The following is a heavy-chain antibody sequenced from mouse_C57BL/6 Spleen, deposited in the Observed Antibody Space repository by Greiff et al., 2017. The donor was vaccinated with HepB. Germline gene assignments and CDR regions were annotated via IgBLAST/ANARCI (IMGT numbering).Heavy chain of an antibody. D-gene: IGHD2-1*01. CDR1: GFTFSDYY. CDR2: INYDGSST. V-gene: IGHV5-16*01. Sequence: DVKLVESEGGLVQPGSSMKLSCTASGFTFSDYYMAWVRQVPEKGLEWVANINYDGSSTYYLDSLKSRFIISRDNAKNILYLQMSSLKSEDTATYYCARDKDGNPFAYWGQGTLVTVSA. J-gene: IGHJ3*01. CDR3: ARDKDGNPFAY.